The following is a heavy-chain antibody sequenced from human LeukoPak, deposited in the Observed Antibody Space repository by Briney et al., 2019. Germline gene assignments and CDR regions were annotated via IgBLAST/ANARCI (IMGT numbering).Heavy chain of an antibody. CDR2: INPKSGGT. Sequence: GASVKVSCKASGYTFTEYYLHWVRQAPGQGLEWMGWINPKSGGTSYAHKFQGRVTMTRDTSISTAYMELSGLSFDDTAMYYCARVGTTHYWGQGTLVTVSS. J-gene: IGHJ4*02. CDR1: GYTFTEYY. CDR3: ARVGTTHY. V-gene: IGHV1-2*02. D-gene: IGHD1/OR15-1a*01.